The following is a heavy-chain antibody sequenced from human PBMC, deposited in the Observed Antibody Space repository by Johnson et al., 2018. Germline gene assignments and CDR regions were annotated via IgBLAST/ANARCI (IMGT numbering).Heavy chain of an antibody. CDR1: GGSISSYY. Sequence: QVQLQESGPGLVKPSETLSLTCTVSGGSISSYYWSWIRQPPGKGLEFIGYIYYTGSTNYDPSLKSRVSISVDKSMNQFSLKLISVPAADTAMYYCSRVITGTTYTFDIWGQGTMVTVSS. CDR2: IYYTGST. J-gene: IGHJ3*02. CDR3: SRVITGTTYTFDI. D-gene: IGHD1-7*01. V-gene: IGHV4-59*01.